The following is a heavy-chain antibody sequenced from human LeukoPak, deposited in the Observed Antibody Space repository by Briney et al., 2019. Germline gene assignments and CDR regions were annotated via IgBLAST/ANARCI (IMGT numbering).Heavy chain of an antibody. D-gene: IGHD3-22*01. CDR2: IYYSGST. V-gene: IGHV4-39*07. CDR3: ARGQGITMIVD. Sequence: PSETLSLTCTVSGGSISSSSYYWGWIRQPPGKGLEWIGSIYYSGSTYYNPSLKSRVTISVDTSKNQFSLKLSSVTAADTAVYYCARGQGITMIVDWGQGTLVTVSS. CDR1: GGSISSSSYY. J-gene: IGHJ4*02.